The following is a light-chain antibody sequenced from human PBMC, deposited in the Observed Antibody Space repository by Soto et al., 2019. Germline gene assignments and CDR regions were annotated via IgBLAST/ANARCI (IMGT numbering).Light chain of an antibody. CDR1: QGISSY. CDR2: AAS. Sequence: AIRMTQSPSSFSASTGDRVTITCRARQGISSYLAWYQQKPGKAPKLLSYAASTLQSGVPSRFSGSGSGTDFTLTISCLQSEDFATYYCQKYYSYPPTFGPGTKVDIK. CDR3: QKYYSYPPT. J-gene: IGKJ3*01. V-gene: IGKV1-8*01.